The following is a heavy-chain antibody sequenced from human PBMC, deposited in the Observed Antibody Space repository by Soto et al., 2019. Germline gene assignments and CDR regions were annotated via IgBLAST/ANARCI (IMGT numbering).Heavy chain of an antibody. V-gene: IGHV1-3*01. J-gene: IGHJ3*02. CDR3: ARDQTVGDGYNFAFDI. CDR2: INAGNGNT. CDR1: GYTFTSYA. D-gene: IGHD5-12*01. Sequence: VASVKVSCKASGYTFTSYAMHWVRQAPGQRLEWMGWINAGNGNTKYSQKFQGRVTITRDTSASTAYMELSSLRSEDTAVYYCARDQTVGDGYNFAFDIWGQGTIVTVSS.